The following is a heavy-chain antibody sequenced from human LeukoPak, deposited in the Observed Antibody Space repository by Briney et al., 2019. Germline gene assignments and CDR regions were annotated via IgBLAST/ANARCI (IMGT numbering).Heavy chain of an antibody. CDR3: ARVEYSSSSHYYYYMDV. J-gene: IGHJ6*03. Sequence: GASVKVSCKASGYTFTSYDINWVRQATGQGLEWMGWMNPNSGNTGYAQKFQGRVIMTRNTSISTAYMELSSLRSEDTAVYYCARVEYSSSSHYYYYMDVWGKGTTVTVSS. CDR2: MNPNSGNT. CDR1: GYTFTSYD. D-gene: IGHD6-6*01. V-gene: IGHV1-8*01.